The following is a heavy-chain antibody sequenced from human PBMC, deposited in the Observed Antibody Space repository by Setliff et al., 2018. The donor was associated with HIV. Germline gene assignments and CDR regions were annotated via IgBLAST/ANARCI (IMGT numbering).Heavy chain of an antibody. J-gene: IGHJ4*02. V-gene: IGHV4-4*07. CDR2: IYFSGTT. Sequence: SGTLSLTCTVSGGSISSYYWSWIRQPAGKGLEWIGYIYFSGTTNYNPSLKSRVTMSVDTSKNQFSLKLSSVTAADTAVYYCARGGGYDRSGYYPFDYWGQGTPVTVSS. CDR3: ARGGGYDRSGYYPFDY. D-gene: IGHD3-22*01. CDR1: GGSISSYY.